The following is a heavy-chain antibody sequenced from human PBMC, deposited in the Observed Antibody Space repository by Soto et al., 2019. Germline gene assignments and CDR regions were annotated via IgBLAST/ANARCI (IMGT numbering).Heavy chain of an antibody. Sequence: QVQLVQSGAEVKKPGASVKVSCKSSGYTFTSYDINWVRQATGQGLEWMGWMNPNSGNTGYAQKFQGRVIMTRNTSIITAYMELSSLRSEDTAVYYCATYRYDFWSGYYFDYWGQGALVTDSS. CDR1: GYTFTSYD. J-gene: IGHJ4*02. D-gene: IGHD3-3*01. CDR2: MNPNSGNT. CDR3: ATYRYDFWSGYYFDY. V-gene: IGHV1-8*01.